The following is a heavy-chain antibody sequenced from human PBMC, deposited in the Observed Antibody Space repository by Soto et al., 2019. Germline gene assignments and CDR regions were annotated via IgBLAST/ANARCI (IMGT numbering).Heavy chain of an antibody. CDR2: ISSSGSTI. D-gene: IGHD1-7*01. CDR3: ARDDNWNWRFSLGMDV. CDR1: GFTFSDYS. J-gene: IGHJ6*02. V-gene: IGHV3-48*04. Sequence: PGGSLRLSCAASGFTFSDYSMNWVRQAPGKGLEWVSYISSSGSTIYYADSVKGRFTISRDNAKNSLYLQMNSLRAEDAAVYYCARDDNWNWRFSLGMDVWGQGTTVTVSS.